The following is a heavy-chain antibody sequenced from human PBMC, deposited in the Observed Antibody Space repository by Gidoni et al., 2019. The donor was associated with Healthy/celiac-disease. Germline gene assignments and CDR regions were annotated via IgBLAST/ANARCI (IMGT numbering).Heavy chain of an antibody. CDR3: ARDYYDILTGYRNAFDI. V-gene: IGHV4-30-2*01. CDR2: IYHSGST. Sequence: QLQLQESGSGLVKPSQTLSLTCAVSGGSISSGGYSWSWIRQPPGKGLEWIGYIYHSGSTYYNPSLKSRVTISVDRSKNQFSLKLSSVTAADTAVYYCARDYYDILTGYRNAFDIWGQGTMVTVSS. D-gene: IGHD3-9*01. CDR1: GGSISSGGYS. J-gene: IGHJ3*02.